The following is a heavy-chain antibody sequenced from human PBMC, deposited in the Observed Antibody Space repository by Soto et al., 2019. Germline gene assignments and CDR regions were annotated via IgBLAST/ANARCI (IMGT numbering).Heavy chain of an antibody. CDR2: IYYSGST. CDR3: ASSGHFWSGYSTRYYFDY. D-gene: IGHD3-3*02. CDR1: GGSISSSSYY. Sequence: QLQLQESGPGLVKPSETLSLTCTVSGGSISSSSYYWGWIRQPPGKGLEWIGSIYYSGSTYYNPSLTSRVTISVDTSTNQFSLKRSSVTAADTAVYYCASSGHFWSGYSTRYYFDYWGQGTLVTVSS. V-gene: IGHV4-39*01. J-gene: IGHJ4*02.